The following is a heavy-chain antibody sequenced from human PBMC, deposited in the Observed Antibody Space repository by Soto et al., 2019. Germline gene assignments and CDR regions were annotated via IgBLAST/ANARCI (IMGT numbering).Heavy chain of an antibody. J-gene: IGHJ6*02. Sequence: PXVSLRLSCAASGFTFSSNYMSWVRQAPGKGLEWVSVIYSGGSTYYADSVKGRFTISRDNSKNTLYLQMNSLRAEDTAVYYCARESENYYGMDVWGQGTTVTVSS. CDR2: IYSGGST. CDR1: GFTFSSNY. V-gene: IGHV3-53*01. CDR3: ARESENYYGMDV.